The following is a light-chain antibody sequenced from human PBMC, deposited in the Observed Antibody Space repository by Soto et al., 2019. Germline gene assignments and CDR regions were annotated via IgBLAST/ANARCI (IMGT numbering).Light chain of an antibody. CDR2: DVN. V-gene: IGLV2-14*03. CDR3: SSYSSNSTSVL. Sequence: QSALTQPASVSGSPGQSIAISCSGTRSDVGGYEYVSWYQQHPAKVPKLLIYDVNNRPSGVSTRFSGSKSGNTASLTISGLQAEDEAFYYCSSYSSNSTSVLFGAGTQLTVL. J-gene: IGLJ2*01. CDR1: RSDVGGYEY.